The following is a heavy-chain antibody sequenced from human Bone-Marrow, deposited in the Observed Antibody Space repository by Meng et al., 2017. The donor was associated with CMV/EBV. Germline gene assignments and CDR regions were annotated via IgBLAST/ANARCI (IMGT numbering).Heavy chain of an antibody. CDR3: ASRPSKNQLLERRWFDP. CDR2: INPNSGGT. J-gene: IGHJ5*02. D-gene: IGHD2-2*01. CDR1: GYTFTDYY. V-gene: IGHV1-2*02. Sequence: ASVKVSCKASGYTFTDYYMHWVRQAPGQGLEWMGWINPNSGGTNYAQKFQGRVTMTRDTFISTAYMELSRLRSDDTAVYYGASRPSKNQLLERRWFDPWGQGTLVTVSS.